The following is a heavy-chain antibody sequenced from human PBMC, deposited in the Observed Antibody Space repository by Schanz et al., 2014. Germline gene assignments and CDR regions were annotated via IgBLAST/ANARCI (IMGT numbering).Heavy chain of an antibody. D-gene: IGHD2-21*01. V-gene: IGHV1-18*01. CDR2: ITAYNGDT. J-gene: IGHJ4*02. Sequence: QGQLVQSGPEVKEPGASVKVSCEASRYTFNTYGLNWVRQAPGQGLEWMGWITAYNGDTNYALKLQGRVTMTTDTSTGTAYMELSGLRSEDTAVYYCARDRLECGAECYSVEVFEIWGQGTLVIVSS. CDR1: RYTFNTYG. CDR3: ARDRLECGAECYSVEVFEI.